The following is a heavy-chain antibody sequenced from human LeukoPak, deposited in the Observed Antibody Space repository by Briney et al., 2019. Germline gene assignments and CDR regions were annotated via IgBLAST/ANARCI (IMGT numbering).Heavy chain of an antibody. CDR1: GFTFSSYG. CDR3: ARAPPTSGSYSTGAFDI. D-gene: IGHD1-26*01. CDR2: ISYDGSNK. J-gene: IGHJ3*02. Sequence: GSLRLSCAASGFTFSSYGMHWVRQAPGKGLEWVAVISYDGSNKYYADSVKGRFTISRDNSKNTLYLQMNSLRAEDTAVYYCARAPPTSGSYSTGAFDIWGQGTMVTVSS. V-gene: IGHV3-30*19.